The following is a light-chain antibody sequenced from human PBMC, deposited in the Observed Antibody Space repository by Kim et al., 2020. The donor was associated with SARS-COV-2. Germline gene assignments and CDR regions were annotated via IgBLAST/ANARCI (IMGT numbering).Light chain of an antibody. V-gene: IGKV1-39*01. Sequence: DIQMTQSPSSLSASVGDRVTITCRASQSISSYLNWYQQKPGKAPKLLIYAASSLQSGVPSRFSGSGSGTDFTLTISSLQPEDCATFNCQQSYSTPYSFGQGTKLEI. CDR3: QQSYSTPYS. CDR2: AAS. CDR1: QSISSY. J-gene: IGKJ2*03.